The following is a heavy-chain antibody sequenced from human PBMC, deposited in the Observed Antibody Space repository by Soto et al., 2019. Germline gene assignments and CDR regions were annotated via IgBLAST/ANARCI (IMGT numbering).Heavy chain of an antibody. Sequence: KESGPVLVRPTETLTLTCTVSGFSLSNIRMGVSWIRQPPGKALEWLAHIFSNDDKSYSPSLKSRVRVSKDTSKSQVVLIMTNMDPMDTGTYYCARLDHSRVIWSQGTLVTVSS. D-gene: IGHD3-9*01. CDR3: ARLDHSRVI. CDR2: IFSNDDK. J-gene: IGHJ4*02. CDR1: GFSLSNIRMG. V-gene: IGHV2-26*01.